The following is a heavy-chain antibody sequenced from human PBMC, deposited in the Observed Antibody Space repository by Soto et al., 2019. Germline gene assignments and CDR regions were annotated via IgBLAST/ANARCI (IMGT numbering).Heavy chain of an antibody. CDR1: GGTFSSYA. CDR3: ARSLVVVPAAHYYYYYGMDV. Sequence: SVKVSCKASGGTFSSYAISWVRQAPGQGLEWMGGIIPIFGTANYAQKFQGRVTITADESTSTAYMELSSLRPGDTAVYYCARSLVVVPAAHYYYYYGMDVWGQGTTVTVSS. D-gene: IGHD2-2*01. J-gene: IGHJ6*02. CDR2: IIPIFGTA. V-gene: IGHV1-69*13.